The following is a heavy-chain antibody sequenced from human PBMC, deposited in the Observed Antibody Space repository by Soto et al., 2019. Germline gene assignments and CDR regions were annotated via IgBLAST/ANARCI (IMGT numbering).Heavy chain of an antibody. Sequence: SETLSLTCTVSGGSISSSSYYWGWIRQPPGKGLEWIGSIYYSGSTYYNPSLKSRVTISVDTSKNQSSLKLSSVTAADTAVYYCARHTPAISISDHWGQGTLVTVSS. V-gene: IGHV4-39*01. J-gene: IGHJ4*02. CDR1: GGSISSSSYY. CDR2: IYYSGST. CDR3: ARHTPAISISDH. D-gene: IGHD2-15*01.